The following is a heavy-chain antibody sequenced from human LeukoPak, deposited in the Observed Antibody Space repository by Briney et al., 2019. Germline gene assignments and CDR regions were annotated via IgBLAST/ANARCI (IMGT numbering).Heavy chain of an antibody. Sequence: SETLSLTCTVSGGSISSSSYYWGWIRQPPGKGLEWIGSIYYSGSTYYNPSLKSRVTISVDTSKNQFSLKLSSVTAADTAVYYCARGRITMIVVVIHNWFDPWGQGTLVTVSS. J-gene: IGHJ5*02. V-gene: IGHV4-39*07. CDR3: ARGRITMIVVVIHNWFDP. CDR2: IYYSGST. CDR1: GGSISSSSYY. D-gene: IGHD3-22*01.